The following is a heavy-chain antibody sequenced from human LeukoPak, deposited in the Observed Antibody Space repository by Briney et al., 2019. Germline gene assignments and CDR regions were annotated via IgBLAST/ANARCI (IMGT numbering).Heavy chain of an antibody. D-gene: IGHD6-13*01. V-gene: IGHV1-69*06. CDR3: ARTERSSSWEYFDY. CDR1: GGTFSSYA. J-gene: IGHJ4*02. Sequence: GASVKVSCKASGGTFSSYAISWVRQAPGQGLEWMGGIIPIFGTANYAQKFQGRVTITADKSTSTAYMELSSLRSEDTAVYYCARTERSSSWEYFDYWGQGTLVTVSS. CDR2: IIPIFGTA.